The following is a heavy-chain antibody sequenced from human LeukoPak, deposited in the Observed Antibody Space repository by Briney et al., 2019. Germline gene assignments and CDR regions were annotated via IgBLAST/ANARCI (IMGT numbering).Heavy chain of an antibody. CDR2: ISGSGGST. CDR1: GFTFSSYS. Sequence: QTGGSLRLSCAASGFTFSSYSMNWVRQAPGKGLEWVSAISGSGGSTYYADSVKGRFTISRDNSKNTLYLQMNSLRAEDTAVYYCAKAAIDSSGYYLGFFDYWGQGTLVTVSS. CDR3: AKAAIDSSGYYLGFFDY. J-gene: IGHJ4*02. D-gene: IGHD3-22*01. V-gene: IGHV3-23*01.